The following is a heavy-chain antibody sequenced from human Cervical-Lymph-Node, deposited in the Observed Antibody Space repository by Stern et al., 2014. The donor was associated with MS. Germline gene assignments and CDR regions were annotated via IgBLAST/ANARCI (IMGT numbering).Heavy chain of an antibody. V-gene: IGHV1-69*11. Sequence: VQLLESGPVVKRPGSSVRVSCEASGVNFSSRRISWVRQAPGHGLEWMGSIILLLSTTDYAQKFQGRLAITADESTGTAYMELSGLRPEDTAIYYCATDGEQTLGLADDWGQGTVVTVAS. J-gene: IGHJ4*02. D-gene: IGHD3-16*01. CDR2: IILLLSTT. CDR3: ATDGEQTLGLADD. CDR1: GVNFSSRR.